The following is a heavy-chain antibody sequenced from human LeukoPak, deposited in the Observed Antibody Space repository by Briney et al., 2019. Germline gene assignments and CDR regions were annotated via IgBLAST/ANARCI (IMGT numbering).Heavy chain of an antibody. Sequence: GGSLRLSCSASGFTFSTSAIHWVRQAPGKGLEYVSAISSNGGSTYYAGSVKGRFTISRDNSKNALSLQMSSLRPEDTAVYYCVKLPYSDTSAYYVDYWGQGTLVTVSS. J-gene: IGHJ4*02. CDR2: ISSNGGST. CDR1: GFTFSTSA. V-gene: IGHV3-64D*06. CDR3: VKLPYSDTSAYYVDY. D-gene: IGHD3-22*01.